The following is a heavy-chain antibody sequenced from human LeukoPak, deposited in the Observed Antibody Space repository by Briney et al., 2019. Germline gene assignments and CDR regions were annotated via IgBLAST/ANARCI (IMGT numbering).Heavy chain of an antibody. CDR2: ISGSGGST. Sequence: PGGSLRLSCAASGFPFSSYSMNWVRQAPGKGLEWVSAISGSGGSTYYADSVKGRFTISRDNSKNTLYLQMNSLRAEDTAVYYCAKGPTRGYSYGDYWGQGTLVTVSS. D-gene: IGHD5-18*01. V-gene: IGHV3-23*01. CDR3: AKGPTRGYSYGDY. J-gene: IGHJ4*02. CDR1: GFPFSSYS.